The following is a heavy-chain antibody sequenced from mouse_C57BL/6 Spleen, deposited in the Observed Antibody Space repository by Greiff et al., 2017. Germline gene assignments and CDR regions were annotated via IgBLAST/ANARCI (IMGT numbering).Heavy chain of an antibody. D-gene: IGHD1-1*01. J-gene: IGHJ4*01. CDR1: GFSLTSYA. V-gene: IGHV2-9-1*01. Sequence: VQLQESGPGLVAPSQSLSITCTVPGFSLTSYAISWVRQPPGKGLEWLGVIWTGGGTNYNSALKSRLSISKDNSKSQVFLKMNSLQTDDTARYYCARERESYYYGSSSYYAMDYWGQGTSVTVSS. CDR3: ARERESYYYGSSSYYAMDY. CDR2: IWTGGGT.